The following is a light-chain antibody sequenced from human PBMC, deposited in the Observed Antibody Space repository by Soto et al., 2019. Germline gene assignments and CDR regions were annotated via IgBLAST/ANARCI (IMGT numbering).Light chain of an antibody. Sequence: IQLTQSPSSLSASVGDRVTITCRASQGVNSHLAWHQQKPGKAPKLLIHEVSTLQSGVPSRFSGSGSGTDFTLTISSLLPEDFATYYCQHLSGYPITFGQGTRLEIK. J-gene: IGKJ5*01. V-gene: IGKV1-9*01. CDR3: QHLSGYPIT. CDR2: EVS. CDR1: QGVNSH.